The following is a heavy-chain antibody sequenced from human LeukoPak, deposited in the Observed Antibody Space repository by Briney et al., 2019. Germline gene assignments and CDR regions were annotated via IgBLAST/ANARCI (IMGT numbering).Heavy chain of an antibody. CDR2: ISSFSSHI. J-gene: IGHJ3*02. Sequence: KPGESLRLSCVASGFTFSSYSMNWVRQGPGKGLEWISSISSFSSHIYYADSVRGRFTISRDNAKNSLSLQMNSLRDGDTAIYYCATRSMSANDALDIWGQGTMVTVSS. V-gene: IGHV3-21*06. CDR3: ATRSMSANDALDI. CDR1: GFTFSSYS. D-gene: IGHD5/OR15-5a*01.